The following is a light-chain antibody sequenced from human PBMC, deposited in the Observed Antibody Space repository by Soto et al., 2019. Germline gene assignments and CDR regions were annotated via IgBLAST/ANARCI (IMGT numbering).Light chain of an antibody. CDR2: EVT. V-gene: IGLV2-23*02. J-gene: IGLJ3*02. Sequence: QSALTQPASVSGSPGRSITISCTGTSSDVGSYNLVSWYQQHPGKAPKLMIYEVTKRPSGVSNRFSGSKSGNTASLTISGLQADDEADYWCCSYAGGSTFGFGGGTKLTVL. CDR3: CSYAGGSTFG. CDR1: SSDVGSYNL.